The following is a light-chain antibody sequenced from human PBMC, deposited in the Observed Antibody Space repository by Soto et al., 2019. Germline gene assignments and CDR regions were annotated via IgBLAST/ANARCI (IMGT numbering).Light chain of an antibody. CDR3: SSYGASSTL. J-gene: IGLJ3*02. CDR2: DVS. CDR1: SSDIGSYNY. Sequence: QSALTQPASLSGSPGQSITISCTGTSSDIGSYNYVSWYQQHPGKAPKLMIFDVSYRPSGISDRFSGSTAGNTASLTISGLQPEDEADYYCSSYGASSTLFGGGTKVTVL. V-gene: IGLV2-14*03.